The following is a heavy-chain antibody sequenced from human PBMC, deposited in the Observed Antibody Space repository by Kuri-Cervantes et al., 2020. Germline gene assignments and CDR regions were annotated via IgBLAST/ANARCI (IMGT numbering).Heavy chain of an antibody. CDR2: LMSIFGTA. J-gene: IGHJ4*02. D-gene: IGHD3-22*01. V-gene: IGHV1-69*06. CDR1: GGTFSNYA. Sequence: SVKVSCKASGGTFSNYAISWVRQAPGQGLEWMGGLMSIFGTANYAQKFQGRVTITADKSTSTAYMELSSLRSEDTAVYYCARAGNYYNDSSGYFDYWGQGTLVTVSS. CDR3: ARAGNYYNDSSGYFDY.